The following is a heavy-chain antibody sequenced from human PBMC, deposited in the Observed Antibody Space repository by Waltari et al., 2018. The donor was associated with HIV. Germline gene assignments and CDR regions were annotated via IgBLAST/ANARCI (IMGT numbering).Heavy chain of an antibody. V-gene: IGHV4-61*02. D-gene: IGHD5-12*01. CDR2: IYTSGNT. CDR1: GGSISSGSSY. J-gene: IGHJ6*02. CDR3: ARARVRSGYGLYYYYGMDV. Sequence: QVQLQESGPGLVKPSQTLSLTCTVSGGSISSGSSYWSWIRPPAGNGLEWLGRIYTSGNTDHHPSLTTRVTISVDTSKNQFSLKLTSVTAADTAVYYCARARVRSGYGLYYYYGMDVWGQGTTVTVSS.